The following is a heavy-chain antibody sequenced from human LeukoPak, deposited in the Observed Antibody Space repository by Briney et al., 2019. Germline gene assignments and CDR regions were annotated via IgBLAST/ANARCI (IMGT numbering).Heavy chain of an antibody. J-gene: IGHJ4*02. V-gene: IGHV4-59*12. D-gene: IGHD6-13*01. Sequence: PSGTLSLTCTVSGGSISSYYWSWIRQPPGKGLEWIGYIYYSGSTNYNPSLKSRVTMSVDTSKNQFSLKLSSVTAADTAVYYCARGVYIAAAQYGYWGQGTLVTVSS. CDR3: ARGVYIAAAQYGY. CDR1: GGSISSYY. CDR2: IYYSGST.